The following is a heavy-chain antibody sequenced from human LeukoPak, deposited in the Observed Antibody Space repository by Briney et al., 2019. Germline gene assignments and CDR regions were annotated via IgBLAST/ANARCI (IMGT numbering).Heavy chain of an antibody. CDR1: GYTFTSYG. D-gene: IGHD2-2*01. CDR3: ARDAPLGTTYYYYGMDV. Sequence: ASVKVSCKASGYTFTSYGISWVRQAPGQGLEWMGWISAYNGNTNYAQKLQGRVTMTTDTSTSTAYMELRSLRSDDTAVYYCARDAPLGTTYYYYGMDVWGQGTTVTVSS. V-gene: IGHV1-18*01. J-gene: IGHJ6*02. CDR2: ISAYNGNT.